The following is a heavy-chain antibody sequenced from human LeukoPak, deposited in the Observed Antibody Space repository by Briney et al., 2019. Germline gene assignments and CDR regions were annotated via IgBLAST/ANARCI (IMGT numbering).Heavy chain of an antibody. CDR1: GYTLTELS. V-gene: IGHV1-24*01. Sequence: ASVKVSCKVSGYTLTELSMHWVRQAPGKGLEWMGGFDPEDGETIYAQKFQGRVTMTEDTSTDTAYMELSSLRSEDTAVYYCATDRSEYYDSSGPSGFDPWGQGTLATVSS. D-gene: IGHD3-22*01. J-gene: IGHJ5*02. CDR3: ATDRSEYYDSSGPSGFDP. CDR2: FDPEDGET.